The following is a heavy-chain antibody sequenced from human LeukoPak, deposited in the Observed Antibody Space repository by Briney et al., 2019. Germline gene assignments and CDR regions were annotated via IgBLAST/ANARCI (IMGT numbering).Heavy chain of an antibody. CDR3: AKSSRYGTGWYGRIDY. D-gene: IGHD6-19*01. Sequence: GGSLRLSCAASGFTFSNYAMSWVRQAPGRGLEWVSAISGSSGLTYYADSVKGRFTISRDNSKNTLYLQMNSLRADDTAVYYCAKSSRYGTGWYGRIDYWGQGTLVTVSS. CDR2: ISGSSGLT. CDR1: GFTFSNYA. J-gene: IGHJ4*02. V-gene: IGHV3-23*01.